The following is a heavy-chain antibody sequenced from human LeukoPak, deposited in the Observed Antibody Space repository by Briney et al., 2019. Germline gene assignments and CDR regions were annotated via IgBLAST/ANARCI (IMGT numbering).Heavy chain of an antibody. J-gene: IGHJ3*02. CDR3: ARGGYKPPKAFDI. D-gene: IGHD5-24*01. CDR1: GGSISSGGYY. V-gene: IGHV4-31*03. CDR2: IYYSGST. Sequence: PSQTVSLTCTVSGGSISSGGYYWSWIRQHPGKGLEWIGYIYYSGSTYYNPSLKSRVIISVDTSKNQFSLKLSSVTAADTAVYYCARGGYKPPKAFDIWGQGTMVTVSS.